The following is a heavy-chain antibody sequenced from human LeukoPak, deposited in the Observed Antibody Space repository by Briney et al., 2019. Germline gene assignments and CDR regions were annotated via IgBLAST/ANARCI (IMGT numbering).Heavy chain of an antibody. V-gene: IGHV3-30-3*01. CDR1: GFTFSSYA. D-gene: IGHD2-2*01. CDR3: ARDSFVVVPAYYMDV. Sequence: GGSLRLSCAASGFTFSSYAMHWVRQAPGKGLEWVAVISYDGSNKYYADSVKGRFTISRDNSKNTLYLQMNSLRAEDTAVYYCARDSFVVVPAYYMDVWGKGTTVTVSS. CDR2: ISYDGSNK. J-gene: IGHJ6*03.